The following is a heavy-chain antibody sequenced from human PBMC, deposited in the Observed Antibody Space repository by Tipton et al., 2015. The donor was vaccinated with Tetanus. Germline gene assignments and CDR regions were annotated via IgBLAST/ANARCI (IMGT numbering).Heavy chain of an antibody. Sequence: SLRLSCAASGFTFHEYSMHWVRQAPGKGLEWVSLISWNGGRTYYADSVKGRFTVSRDNADNSVYLQMNHLRDDDTAMYFCARGAIQPLDYWGQGTLVTVSS. J-gene: IGHJ4*02. CDR3: ARGAIQPLDY. V-gene: IGHV3-43*01. CDR1: GFTFHEYS. CDR2: ISWNGGRT. D-gene: IGHD2-2*01.